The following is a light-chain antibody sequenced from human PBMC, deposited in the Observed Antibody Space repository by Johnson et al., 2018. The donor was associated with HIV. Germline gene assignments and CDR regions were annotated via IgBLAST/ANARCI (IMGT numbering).Light chain of an antibody. J-gene: IGLJ1*01. CDR1: SSNIGNNY. V-gene: IGLV1-51*01. Sequence: QSVLTQPPSVSAAPGQKVTISCSGSSSNIGNNYVSWYQQLPGTAPKLLIYENNKRPSGIPDRFSDSKSGTSATLGITGLQTGDAADYYCATWDSSLSAGPYVFGTGTKVTVL. CDR3: ATWDSSLSAGPYV. CDR2: ENN.